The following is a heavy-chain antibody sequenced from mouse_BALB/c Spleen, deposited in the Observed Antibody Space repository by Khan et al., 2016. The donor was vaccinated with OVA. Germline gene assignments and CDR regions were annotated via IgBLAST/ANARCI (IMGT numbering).Heavy chain of an antibody. J-gene: IGHJ4*01. CDR2: ICTAGHYT. V-gene: IGHV5-9-3*01. CDR3: ARRLVDYYGMGY. CDR1: GFTFSSFA. Sequence: EVELVESGGGLVKPGGSLNLSCSASGFTFSSFAMSWVLQTPEKRLEWVATICTAGHYTFYPASVKGRFTISRDNARNTLYLQLSSQRSEDTAMYYCARRLVDYYGMGYWGRGTYVTVSS. D-gene: IGHD2-2*01.